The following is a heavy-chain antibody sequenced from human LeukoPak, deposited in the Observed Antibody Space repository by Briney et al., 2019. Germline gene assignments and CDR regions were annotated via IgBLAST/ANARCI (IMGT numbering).Heavy chain of an antibody. CDR1: GGSSSGYY. J-gene: IGHJ4*02. D-gene: IGHD3-3*01. CDR3: ARGHYDFWSGYHADFDY. Sequence: SETLSLTCAVYGGSSSGYYWSWIRQPPGKGLEWIGEINHSGSTNYNPSLKSRVTISVDTPKNQFSLKLSSVTAADTAVYYCARGHYDFWSGYHADFDYWGQGTLVTVSS. CDR2: INHSGST. V-gene: IGHV4-34*01.